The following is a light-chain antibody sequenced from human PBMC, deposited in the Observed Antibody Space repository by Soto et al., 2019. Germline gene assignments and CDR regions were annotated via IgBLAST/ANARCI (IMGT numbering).Light chain of an antibody. CDR2: EVN. V-gene: IGLV2-14*02. J-gene: IGLJ1*01. CDR3: SSYTNINTRACV. Sequence: QSALTQPASVAGSPGQSITISCTGTSTDVGLYNLVSWYQQHPGKAPKFMIYEVNKRSSGISFRFSGSKSGNTASLTISGLQAEDEADYYCSSYTNINTRACVFGTGTKLTVL. CDR1: STDVGLYNL.